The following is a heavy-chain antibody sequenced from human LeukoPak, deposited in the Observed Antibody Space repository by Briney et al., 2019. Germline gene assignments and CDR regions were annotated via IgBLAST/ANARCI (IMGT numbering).Heavy chain of an antibody. Sequence: SETLSLTCTVSGGSISSSSSYWGWIRQPPGKGLEWLGSMYYTGRTYYNPSLKSRGTISVDTSKNQFSLKLTSVTAADTAVYYCARHGGVFCTSTSCYTFDYWGQGTLVTVSS. J-gene: IGHJ4*02. CDR1: GGSISSSSSY. CDR2: MYYTGRT. V-gene: IGHV4-39*01. D-gene: IGHD2-2*02. CDR3: ARHGGVFCTSTSCYTFDY.